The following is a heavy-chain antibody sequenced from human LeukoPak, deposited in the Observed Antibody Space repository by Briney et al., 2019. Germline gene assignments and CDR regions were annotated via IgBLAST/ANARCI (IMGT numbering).Heavy chain of an antibody. CDR3: ARERYYYDSSGYYYGWFDP. CDR2: IYYSGST. CDR1: GGSISSYY. J-gene: IGHJ5*02. V-gene: IGHV4-59*12. D-gene: IGHD3-22*01. Sequence: SETLSLTCTVSGGSISSYYWSWIRQPPGKGLEWIGYIYYSGSTNYNPSLKSRVTISVDTSKNQFSLKLSSVTAADTAVYYCARERYYYDSSGYYYGWFDPWGQGTLVTVSS.